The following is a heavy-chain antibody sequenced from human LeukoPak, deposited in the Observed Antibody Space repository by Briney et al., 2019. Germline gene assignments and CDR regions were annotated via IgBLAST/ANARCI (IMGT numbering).Heavy chain of an antibody. CDR1: GYTFTNYG. V-gene: IGHV1-18*01. CDR3: ARIEDYDFWSGYHTIDY. D-gene: IGHD3-3*01. CDR2: ISVYNGKT. J-gene: IGHJ4*02. Sequence: ASEKVSCKASGYTFTNYGITWVRQAPGQGLEWMGWISVYNGKTNYAQKLQGRVTMTTDTSTSTADMELRSLTSDDTAVYYCARIEDYDFWSGYHTIDYWGQGTLVTVSS.